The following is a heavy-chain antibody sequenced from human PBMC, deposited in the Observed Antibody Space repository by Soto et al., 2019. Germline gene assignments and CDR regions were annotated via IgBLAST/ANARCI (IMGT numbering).Heavy chain of an antibody. CDR1: GGSISSYY. CDR3: ARVSFDYYDXXGKSWWFDP. D-gene: IGHD3-22*01. Sequence: SETLSLTCTVSGGSISSYYWSWIRQPAGKGLEWIGRIYTSGSTNYNPSLKSRVTMSVDTSKNQFSLKLSSVTAADTAVYYCARVSFDYYDXXGKSWWFDPWGQGTLVTVSS. V-gene: IGHV4-4*07. J-gene: IGHJ5*02. CDR2: IYTSGST.